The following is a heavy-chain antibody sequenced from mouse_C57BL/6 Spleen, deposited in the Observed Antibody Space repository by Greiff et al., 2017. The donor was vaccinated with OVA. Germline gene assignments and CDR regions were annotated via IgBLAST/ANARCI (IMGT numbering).Heavy chain of an antibody. CDR1: GYTFTSYW. CDR2: IHPNSGST. Sequence: QVQLQQPGAELVKPGASVKLSCKASGYTFTSYWMHWVKQRPGQGLEWIGMIHPNSGSTNYNEKFKSKATLTVDKSSSTAYMQLSSLTSEDSAVYYCARTPHYEYGDDGDYYAMDYWGQGTSVTVSS. D-gene: IGHD2-4*01. V-gene: IGHV1-64*01. CDR3: ARTPHYEYGDDGDYYAMDY. J-gene: IGHJ4*01.